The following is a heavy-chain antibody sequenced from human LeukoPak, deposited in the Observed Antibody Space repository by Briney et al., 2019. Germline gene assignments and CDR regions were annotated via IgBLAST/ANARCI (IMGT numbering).Heavy chain of an antibody. CDR1: GFNFDDFG. CDR3: TRKGAGGELGGFDH. J-gene: IGHJ4*02. V-gene: IGHV3-20*04. CDR2: TNSNGGIT. Sequence: GGSLRLSCAASGFNFDDFGMSWVRQAPGKGLEWVSGTNSNGGITGYADSVKGRFTISRDNAKNSLYLQMNILRAEDTALYYCTRKGAGGELGGFDHWGQGTLVTVSS. D-gene: IGHD1-26*01.